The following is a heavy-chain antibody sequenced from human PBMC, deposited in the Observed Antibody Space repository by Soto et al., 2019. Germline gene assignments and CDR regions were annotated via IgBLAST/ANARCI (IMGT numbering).Heavy chain of an antibody. CDR2: ISSSSSTI. CDR1: GFTFSSYS. Sequence: GGSLRLSCAASGFTFSSYSMNWVRQAPGKGLEWVSYISSSSSTIYYADSVKGRFTISRDNAKNSLYLQMNSLRAEDTAVYYCASYGYCSGGSCFGDYWGQGNLVTVSS. D-gene: IGHD2-15*01. V-gene: IGHV3-48*01. CDR3: ASYGYCSGGSCFGDY. J-gene: IGHJ4*02.